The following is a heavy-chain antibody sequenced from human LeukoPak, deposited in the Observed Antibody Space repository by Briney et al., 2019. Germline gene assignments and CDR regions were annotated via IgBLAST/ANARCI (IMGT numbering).Heavy chain of an antibody. V-gene: IGHV1-2*02. D-gene: IGHD6-19*01. CDR2: IKTTSGDT. CDR3: ARGGVGAGTGAFDL. CDR1: GYTFTRSH. Sequence: ASVKVSCKASGYTFTRSHLHSMRQAPGHHLECMGGIKTTSGDTKSVQWFQGRVTMTRDTSISTAYMELSRLRSDDTAVYYCARGGVGAGTGAFDLWGQGTMVTVSS. J-gene: IGHJ3*01.